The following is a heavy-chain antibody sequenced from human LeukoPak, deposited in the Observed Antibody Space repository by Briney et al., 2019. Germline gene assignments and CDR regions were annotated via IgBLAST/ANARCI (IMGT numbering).Heavy chain of an antibody. CDR1: GYSFTTYW. CDR3: ARGFYGGYYYYYYMDV. D-gene: IGHD4/OR15-4a*01. J-gene: IGHJ6*03. V-gene: IGHV5-51*01. CDR2: IYPGDSDT. Sequence: PGESLKISCKGSGYSFTTYWIGWVRQMPGKGLEWMGIIYPGDSDTRYSPSFQGQVTISADRSTSTAYLQWSSLKASDTAMYYCARGFYGGYYYYYYMDVWGKGTTVTVSS.